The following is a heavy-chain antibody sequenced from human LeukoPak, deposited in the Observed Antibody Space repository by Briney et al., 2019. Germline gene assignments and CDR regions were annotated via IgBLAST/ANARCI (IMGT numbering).Heavy chain of an antibody. CDR2: IKSKTDGGTT. V-gene: IGHV3-15*01. D-gene: IGHD4-17*01. CDR3: TTGADYGDFTPFDY. CDR1: GFTFSSGW. Sequence: GGSLRLSCAASGFTFSSGWMSWVRQAPGKGLEWVGRIKSKTDGGTTDYAAPVKGRFTISRDDSKNTLYLQMNSLKTEDTAVYYCTTGADYGDFTPFDYWGQGTLVTVSS. J-gene: IGHJ4*02.